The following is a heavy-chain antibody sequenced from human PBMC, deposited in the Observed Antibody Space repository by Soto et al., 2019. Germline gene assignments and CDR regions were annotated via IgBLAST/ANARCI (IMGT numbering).Heavy chain of an antibody. D-gene: IGHD1-1*01. J-gene: IGHJ4*02. V-gene: IGHV3-23*01. CDR1: GYSFSSYS. CDR3: AKASSSNVYNFDY. CDR2: ISVSGGST. Sequence: EVHLLESGGGLVQPGGSLRLSCAASGYSFSSYSMSWVRQAPGMGLEWVSAISVSGGSTYYADSVRGRFTISRDNSKNTLSLKMTSLRAEDTAVYYCAKASSSNVYNFDYWGQGTLVTVSS.